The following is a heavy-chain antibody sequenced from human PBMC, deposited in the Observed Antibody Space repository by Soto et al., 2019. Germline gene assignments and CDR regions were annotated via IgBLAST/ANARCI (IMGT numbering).Heavy chain of an antibody. V-gene: IGHV1-2*02. CDR2: INPNGGGT. D-gene: IGHD3-9*01. Sequence: QAQLVQSGPEVKKPGASVKVSCKASGYTFTNYYIHWVRHAPGQGLEWMGWINPNGGGTNYAQKFQGRVTMTRDTSINTAYMELSRLTSDDTAVFYCGRDLIYDTLTGLYYYVGMDVWGQGTTVTVSS. CDR1: GYTFTNYY. J-gene: IGHJ6*02. CDR3: GRDLIYDTLTGLYYYVGMDV.